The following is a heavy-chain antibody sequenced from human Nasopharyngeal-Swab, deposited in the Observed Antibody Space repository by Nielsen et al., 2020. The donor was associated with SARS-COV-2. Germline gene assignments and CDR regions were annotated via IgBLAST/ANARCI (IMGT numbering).Heavy chain of an antibody. V-gene: IGHV1-46*01. CDR2: INPSGGST. CDR3: ARDVGGDSSGYSVAYRGDPLDY. D-gene: IGHD3-22*01. Sequence: ASVKVSCKASGYSFTSYYMHWVRRAPGQGLEWLGIINPSGGSTSNAQKFQGRVTVTRDTSTSTVYMELRSLRSEDTAVYYCARDVGGDSSGYSVAYRGDPLDYWGQGTLVTVSS. J-gene: IGHJ4*02. CDR1: GYSFTSYY.